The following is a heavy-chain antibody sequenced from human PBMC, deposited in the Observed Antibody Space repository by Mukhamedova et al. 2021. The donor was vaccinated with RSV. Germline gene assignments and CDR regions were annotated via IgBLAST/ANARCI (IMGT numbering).Heavy chain of an antibody. V-gene: IGHV4-59*08. CDR2: IYYSGST. CDR3: ARQSSSWYA. D-gene: IGHD6-13*01. J-gene: IGHJ5*02. Sequence: IRQPPGKGLEWIGYIYYSGSTNYNPSLKSRVTISVDTSKNQFSLKLSSVTAADTAVYYRARQSSSWYAWGQGTLVTVSS.